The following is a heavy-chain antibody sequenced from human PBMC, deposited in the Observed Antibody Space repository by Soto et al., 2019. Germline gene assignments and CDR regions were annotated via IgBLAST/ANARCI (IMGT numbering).Heavy chain of an antibody. J-gene: IGHJ3*02. CDR2: IYYSGST. CDR1: GGSISSGGYY. CDR3: ASPTSGGDAFDI. V-gene: IGHV4-31*03. Sequence: QVQLQESGPGLVKPSQTLSLTCTVSGGSISSGGYYWSWIRQHPGKGLEWIGYIYYSGSTYYNPSLKSRVTLSVDTSKTQFSLKLSSVTAADTAVYYCASPTSGGDAFDIWGQGTMVTVSS.